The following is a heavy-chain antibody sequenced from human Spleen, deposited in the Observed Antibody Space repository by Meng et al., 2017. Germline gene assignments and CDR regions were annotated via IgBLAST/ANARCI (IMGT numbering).Heavy chain of an antibody. D-gene: IGHD3-16*02. Sequence: QVRRVECGEGVEKPGAAVKGSWKAYGGSVSSYANSWVRHAPGKGVEGMGGIIPIFGAENYAQKLQGRVTITADESTSTAYMELSSLRSEDTAVYYCARDASCDHWGQVTLVTVSS. CDR3: ARDASCDH. CDR1: GGSVSSYA. V-gene: IGHV1-69*01. J-gene: IGHJ4*02. CDR2: IIPIFGAE.